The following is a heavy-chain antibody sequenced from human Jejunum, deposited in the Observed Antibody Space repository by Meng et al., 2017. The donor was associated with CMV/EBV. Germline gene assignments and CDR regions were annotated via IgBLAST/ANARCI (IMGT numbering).Heavy chain of an antibody. CDR3: ARGGASSKYFDS. D-gene: IGHD4-11*01. V-gene: IGHV4-59*01. CDR2: AHKSGTT. Sequence: VAGGSISTYYGSWIRQPPGKGLEWSGWAHKSGTTNYNPSLKSRVAVSVDTSKNHFSLTLASVTAADTGMYYCARGGASSKYFDSWGQGTLVTVSS. J-gene: IGHJ4*02. CDR1: GGSISTYY.